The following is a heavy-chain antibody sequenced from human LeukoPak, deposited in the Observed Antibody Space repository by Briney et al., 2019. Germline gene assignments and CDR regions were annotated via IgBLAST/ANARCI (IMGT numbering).Heavy chain of an antibody. CDR1: GYTFSTNA. D-gene: IGHD3-9*01. V-gene: IGHV1-18*01. Sequence: ASVKVSCKASGYTFSTNAISWVRQAPGQGLEWMGWISAYNGNTKYARNLQGRVTMTTDTSTSTAYMELRSLRSDDTAVYYCARIILSGYYRFDYWGQGTLVTVSS. CDR2: ISAYNGNT. CDR3: ARIILSGYYRFDY. J-gene: IGHJ4*02.